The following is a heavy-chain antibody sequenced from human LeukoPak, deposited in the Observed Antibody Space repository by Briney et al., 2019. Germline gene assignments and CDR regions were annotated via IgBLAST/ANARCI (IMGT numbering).Heavy chain of an antibody. CDR1: GFTFSSYA. CDR2: ISYDGSNK. V-gene: IGHV3-30-3*01. Sequence: GGSLRLSCAASGFTFSSYAMHWVRQAPGKGLEWVAVISYDGSNKYNADSVKGRFTISRDNSKNTLYLQMNSLRAEDTAVYYCARDPTHRVQAAFTPHYWGQGTLVTVSS. D-gene: IGHD1-1*01. CDR3: ARDPTHRVQAAFTPHY. J-gene: IGHJ4*02.